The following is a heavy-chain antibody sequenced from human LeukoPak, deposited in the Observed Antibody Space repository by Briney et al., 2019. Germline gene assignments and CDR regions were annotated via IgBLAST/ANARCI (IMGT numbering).Heavy chain of an antibody. V-gene: IGHV4-59*01. D-gene: IGHD2-21*02. CDR2: IYYSGST. CDR1: GGSISSYY. CDR3: ARVQCGGDYHYYYYYCMDV. Sequence: PSETLSLTCTVSGGSISSYYWSWIRQPPGKGLEWIGYIYYSGSTNYNPSLKSRVTISVDTSKNQFSLKLSSVTAADTAVYYCARVQCGGDYHYYYYYCMDVWGKGTTVTVSS. J-gene: IGHJ6*03.